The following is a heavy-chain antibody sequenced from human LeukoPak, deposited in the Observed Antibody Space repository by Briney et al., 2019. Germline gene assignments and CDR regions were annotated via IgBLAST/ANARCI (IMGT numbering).Heavy chain of an antibody. Sequence: ASVKVSCKASGYTFTGYYMHWVRQAPGQGLEWMGWINPNSGGTNYAQKFQGRVTMTRDTSISTAYMELSRLRSDDTAVYYCARGWDDSSGYYYHYWGQGTLVTVSS. J-gene: IGHJ4*02. D-gene: IGHD3-22*01. CDR1: GYTFTGYY. CDR2: INPNSGGT. V-gene: IGHV1-2*02. CDR3: ARGWDDSSGYYYHY.